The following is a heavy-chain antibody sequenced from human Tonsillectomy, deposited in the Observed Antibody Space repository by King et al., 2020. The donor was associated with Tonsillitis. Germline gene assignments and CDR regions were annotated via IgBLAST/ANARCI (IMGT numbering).Heavy chain of an antibody. CDR2: IIPIFGTA. CDR1: GGTFSSYA. V-gene: IGHV1-69*14. D-gene: IGHD2-8*01. Sequence: QLVQSGAEVKKPGSSVKVSCKASGGTFSSYAISWVRQAPGQGLEWMGGIIPIFGTANYAQKFQGRVTITADTSTNTAYMELSSLRSEDTAVYYCARDSMGGWGPYCSDGICFYYYMDVWGQGTTVTVSS. J-gene: IGHJ6*02. CDR3: ARDSMGGWGPYCSDGICFYYYMDV.